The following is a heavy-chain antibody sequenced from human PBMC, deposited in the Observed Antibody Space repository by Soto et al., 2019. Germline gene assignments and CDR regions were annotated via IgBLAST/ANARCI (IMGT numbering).Heavy chain of an antibody. Sequence: RGNPTLTLSLSGRFSLLSLIVYGMRVIWFHQPAGETLEWLALIHWNDDKRYSPYLKSRLTITKDTSKNQVVLKLTNLDPLDTRTYCCAHHKDSSGFLTSWGQGILVTVSS. CDR1: LLSLIVYGMR. CDR3: AHHKDSSGFLTS. D-gene: IGHD3-22*01. J-gene: IGHJ5*02. V-gene: IGHV2-5*08. CDR2: IHWNDDK.